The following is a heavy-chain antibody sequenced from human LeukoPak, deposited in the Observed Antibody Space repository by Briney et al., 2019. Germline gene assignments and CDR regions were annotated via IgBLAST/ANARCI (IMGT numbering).Heavy chain of an antibody. CDR2: IYSSGYT. D-gene: IGHD6-13*01. CDR1: GGSISGYY. Sequence: SETLSLTCSVSGGSISGYYWSWIRQPAGKGLEWIGRIYSSGYTEYSPSLKSRVSMSVDTSKNQFSLKLSSVTAADTAVYYCAAYTSSWSAFDYWGQGILVTVSS. CDR3: AAYTSSWSAFDY. J-gene: IGHJ4*02. V-gene: IGHV4-4*07.